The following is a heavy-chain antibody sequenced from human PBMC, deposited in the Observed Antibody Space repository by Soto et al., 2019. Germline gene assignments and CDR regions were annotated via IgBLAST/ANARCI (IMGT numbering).Heavy chain of an antibody. D-gene: IGHD6-6*01. CDR3: GRGRSSPNFDP. CDR2: LIPIFGAA. Sequence: QVQLVQSGAEVRKPGSSVKVSCKISGGTFTNYVISWLRQAPGQGLEWMGGLIPIFGAANLAQKFQGRVTITADESTSTVNMELSSLTSEDTAVYYCGRGRSSPNFDPWGQGTLVTVSS. J-gene: IGHJ5*02. V-gene: IGHV1-69*01. CDR1: GGTFTNYV.